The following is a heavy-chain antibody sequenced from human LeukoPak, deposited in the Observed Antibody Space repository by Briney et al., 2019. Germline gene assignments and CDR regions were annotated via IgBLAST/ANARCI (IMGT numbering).Heavy chain of an antibody. CDR2: IDNRGSR. J-gene: IGHJ4*02. V-gene: IGHV4-34*01. Sequence: SETLSLTCAVYGGSFSGYYCGWIRQPPGKGLEWVGEIDNRGSRNHNPSLKSRVTISLDTSKNQFSLKLRSVTAADTAMYYCARALASDGSGSYHYWGQGTLVTVSS. CDR3: ARALASDGSGSYHY. CDR1: GGSFSGYY. D-gene: IGHD3-10*01.